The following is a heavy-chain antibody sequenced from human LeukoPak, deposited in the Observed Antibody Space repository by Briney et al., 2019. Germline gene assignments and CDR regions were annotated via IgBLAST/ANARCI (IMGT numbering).Heavy chain of an antibody. J-gene: IGHJ4*02. CDR2: IIPILGIA. V-gene: IGHV1-69*04. CDR1: GGTFSSYA. D-gene: IGHD3-22*01. Sequence: GASVKVSCKASGGTFSSYAISWVRQAPGQGLEWMGRIIPILGIANYAQKFQGRVTITADKSTSTAYMELSSLRSEDTAVYYCARDMQVDDSSGYYTLYFDYWGQGTLVTVSS. CDR3: ARDMQVDDSSGYYTLYFDY.